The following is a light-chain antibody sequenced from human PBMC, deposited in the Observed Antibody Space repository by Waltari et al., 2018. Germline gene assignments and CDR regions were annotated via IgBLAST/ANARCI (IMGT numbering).Light chain of an antibody. CDR2: EDS. CDR1: IGTIATNF. J-gene: IGLJ3*02. V-gene: IGLV6-57*04. Sequence: NFVLTQPHIVSESPAKTVTISCNRSIGTIATNFVHRYQQRPGSAPTPVIYEDSHRPSGVPDRFSGSFDSSSNSAYLTISGLKTEDEADYFCQSYDSSTNWVFGGGTKLTVL. CDR3: QSYDSSTNWV.